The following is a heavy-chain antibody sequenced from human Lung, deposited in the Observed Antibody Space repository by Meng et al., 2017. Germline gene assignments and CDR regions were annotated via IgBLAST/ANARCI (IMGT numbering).Heavy chain of an antibody. CDR2: IIPILERA. CDR3: ASAMGNYVPATNEWTPSYFDY. J-gene: IGHJ4*02. D-gene: IGHD3-16*01. V-gene: IGHV1-69*02. CDR1: GGTASRYS. Sequence: QVQLAQSGAEVKKPGPSVKVACRASGGTASRYSFSWVRQAPGQGLEWMGRIIPILERANYAQKFQGRVTITADISTTTAYMEMRSLRSEDTAVYYCASAMGNYVPATNEWTPSYFDYWGRGTLVTVSS.